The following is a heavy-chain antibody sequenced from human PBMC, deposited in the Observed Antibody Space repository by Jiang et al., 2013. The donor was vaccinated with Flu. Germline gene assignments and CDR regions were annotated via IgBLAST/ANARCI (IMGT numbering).Heavy chain of an antibody. D-gene: IGHD3-22*01. CDR3: ATAFSQRWKGGYDSSVYSLYYFDY. Sequence: RLSCAASTFTFSSYAMHWVRQAPGEGLEWVAVISYDEANRYYADSVKGRFTISRDNSKDTLYLQMDSLRAEDTAMYFCATAFSQRWKGGYDSSVYSLYYFDYWGQGTLVTVSS. CDR1: TFTFSSYA. V-gene: IGHV3-30-3*01. J-gene: IGHJ4*02. CDR2: ISYDEANR.